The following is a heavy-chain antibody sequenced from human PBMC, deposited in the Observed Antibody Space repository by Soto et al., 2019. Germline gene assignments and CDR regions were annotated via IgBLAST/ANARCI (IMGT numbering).Heavy chain of an antibody. Sequence: SVKVSCKASGGTFSSYAISWVRQAPGQGLEWMGGIIPIFGTANYAQKFQGRVTITADESTSTAYMELRSLRSEDTAVYYCARWDCSSTSCYPFDYWGQGTLVTVSS. CDR3: ARWDCSSTSCYPFDY. V-gene: IGHV1-69*13. CDR2: IIPIFGTA. CDR1: GGTFSSYA. J-gene: IGHJ4*02. D-gene: IGHD2-2*01.